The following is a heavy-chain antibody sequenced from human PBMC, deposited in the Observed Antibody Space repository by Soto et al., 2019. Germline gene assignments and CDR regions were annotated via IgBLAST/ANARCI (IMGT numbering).Heavy chain of an antibody. CDR2: INHSGGT. CDR3: ARTYSSSWSPFDY. J-gene: IGHJ4*02. D-gene: IGHD6-13*01. V-gene: IGHV4-34*01. Sequence: PSETLSLTCAVYGGSFSGYYWSWIRQPPGKGLEWIGEINHSGGTNYNPSLKSRVTISVDTSKNQFSLKLSSVTAADTAVYYCARTYSSSWSPFDYWGQRTLVTVS. CDR1: GGSFSGYY.